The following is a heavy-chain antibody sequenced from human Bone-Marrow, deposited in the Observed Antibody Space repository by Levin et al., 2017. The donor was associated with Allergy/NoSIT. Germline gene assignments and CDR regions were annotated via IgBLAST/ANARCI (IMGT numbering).Heavy chain of an antibody. Sequence: PGGSLRLSCAASGFTFSSYGMHWVRQAPGKGLEWVAVISYDGSNKYYADSVKGRFTISRDNSKNTLYLQMNSLRAEDTAVYYCAKGGRIAVAGTVDYWGQGTLVTVSS. V-gene: IGHV3-30*18. CDR1: GFTFSSYG. CDR2: ISYDGSNK. D-gene: IGHD6-19*01. CDR3: AKGGRIAVAGTVDY. J-gene: IGHJ4*02.